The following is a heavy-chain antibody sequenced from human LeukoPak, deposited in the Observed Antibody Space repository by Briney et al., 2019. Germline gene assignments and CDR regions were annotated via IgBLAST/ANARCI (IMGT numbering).Heavy chain of an antibody. CDR3: ARDRPYSGSYFYYYYYMDV. Sequence: GGSLRLSCAASGFTFSSYGMHWVRQAPGKGLEWVAFIRYDGSNKYYADSVKGRFTISRDNSKNTLYLQMNSLRAEDTALYYCARDRPYSGSYFYYYYYMDVWGKGTTVTVSS. CDR2: IRYDGSNK. D-gene: IGHD1-26*01. J-gene: IGHJ6*03. V-gene: IGHV3-30*02. CDR1: GFTFSSYG.